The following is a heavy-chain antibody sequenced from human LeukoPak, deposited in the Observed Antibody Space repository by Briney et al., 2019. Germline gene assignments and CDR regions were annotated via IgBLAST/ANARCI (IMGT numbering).Heavy chain of an antibody. Sequence: SVKVSCKASGGTFSSSAISWVRQTPGQGLEWMGRIIPILGIANYAQKFQGRVTITADKSTSTAYMELSSLRSEDTAVYYCAIGPYDSSGYYYSAFDYWGQGTLVTVSS. J-gene: IGHJ4*02. CDR1: GGTFSSSA. CDR3: AIGPYDSSGYYYSAFDY. V-gene: IGHV1-69*10. CDR2: IIPILGIA. D-gene: IGHD3-22*01.